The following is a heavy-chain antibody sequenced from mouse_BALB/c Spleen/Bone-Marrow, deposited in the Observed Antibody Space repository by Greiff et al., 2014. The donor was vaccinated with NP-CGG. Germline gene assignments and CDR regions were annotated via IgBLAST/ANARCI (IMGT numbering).Heavy chain of an antibody. Sequence: VQVVESGPGLVAPSQSLSITCTVSGFSLTDYGVHWVRQPPGKGLEWLGIIGIGGSTNYNSALMSRLSIDKDNSKSQVFLKMNSLQTDDTAMYYCARVSYYYGSGYDYWGQGTALTVSS. CDR3: ARVSYYYGSGYDY. D-gene: IGHD1-1*01. CDR1: GFSLTDYG. V-gene: IGHV2-9*02. J-gene: IGHJ2*01. CDR2: IGIGGST.